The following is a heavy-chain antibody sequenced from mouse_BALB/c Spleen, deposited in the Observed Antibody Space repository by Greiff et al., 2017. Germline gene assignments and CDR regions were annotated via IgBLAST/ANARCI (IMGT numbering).Heavy chain of an antibody. V-gene: IGHV1-69*02. CDR1: GYTFTSYW. CDR2: IDPSDSET. CDR3: AREGDYDRFAY. D-gene: IGHD2-4*01. Sequence: QVQLQQSGAELVKPGAPVKLSCKASGYTFTSYWMNWVKQRPGRGLEWIGRIDPSDSETHYNQKFKDKATLTVDKSSSTAYIQLNSLTSEDSAVYYCAREGDYDRFAYWGQGTLVTVSA. J-gene: IGHJ3*01.